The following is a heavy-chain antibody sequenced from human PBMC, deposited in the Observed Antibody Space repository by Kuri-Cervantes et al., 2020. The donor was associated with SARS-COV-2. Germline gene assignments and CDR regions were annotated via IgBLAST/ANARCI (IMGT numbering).Heavy chain of an antibody. J-gene: IGHJ6*02. CDR1: GFTFSKYW. CDR3: ARDENRVVPAAILYYYYYGMDV. CDR2: IWYDGSNK. D-gene: IGHD2-2*01. V-gene: IGHV3-33*08. Sequence: GGSLRLSCAASGFTFSKYWMSWVRQAPGKGLEWVAVIWYDGSNKYYADSVKGRFTISRDNSKNTLYLQMNSLRAEDTAVYYCARDENRVVPAAILYYYYYGMDVWGQGTTVTVSS.